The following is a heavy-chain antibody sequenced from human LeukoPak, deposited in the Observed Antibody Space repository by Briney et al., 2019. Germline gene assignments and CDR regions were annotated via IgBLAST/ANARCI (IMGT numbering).Heavy chain of an antibody. CDR3: ASCDDSSTSCPYDY. D-gene: IGHD2-2*01. CDR2: IYTSGST. Sequence: PSQTLSLTCTVSGGSISSGSYYWSWIRQPAGKGLEWIGRIYTSGSTNYNPSLKSRVTISVDTSKNQFSLKLSSVTAADTAVYYCASCDDSSTSCPYDYWGQGTLVTVSS. V-gene: IGHV4-61*02. CDR1: GGSISSGSYY. J-gene: IGHJ4*02.